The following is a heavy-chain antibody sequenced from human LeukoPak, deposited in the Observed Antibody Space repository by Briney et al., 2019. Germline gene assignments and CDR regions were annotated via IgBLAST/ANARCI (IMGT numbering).Heavy chain of an antibody. V-gene: IGHV3-33*08. Sequence: PGRSLRLSCAASGFTFSSYAMHWVRQAPGKGLEWVAVIWSDGSYKYYADSVKGRFTISRDDSKNTLYLQMNSLRAEDTAVYYCARDFSLQLFDYWGQGTLVTVFS. CDR2: IWSDGSYK. CDR3: ARDFSLQLFDY. J-gene: IGHJ4*02. D-gene: IGHD5-24*01. CDR1: GFTFSSYA.